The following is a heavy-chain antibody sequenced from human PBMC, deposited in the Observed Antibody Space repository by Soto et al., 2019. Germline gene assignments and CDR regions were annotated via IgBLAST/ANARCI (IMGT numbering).Heavy chain of an antibody. CDR1: GGSISSYY. D-gene: IGHD2-21*02. CDR2: MYNTGST. Sequence: NPSETLSLTCTVSGGSISSYYWSWIRQPPGKGLEWIGYMYNTGSTIYNPSLKSRVTISVDTSKNQFSLKLNSVTAADTAVYYCARDLWGYCGADCYPLDIWGQGTTVTVS. V-gene: IGHV4-59*01. J-gene: IGHJ6*02. CDR3: ARDLWGYCGADCYPLDI.